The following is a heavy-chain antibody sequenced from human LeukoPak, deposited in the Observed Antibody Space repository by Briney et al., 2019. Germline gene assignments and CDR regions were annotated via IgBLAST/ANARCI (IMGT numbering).Heavy chain of an antibody. J-gene: IGHJ5*02. V-gene: IGHV1-46*01. CDR1: GYTFTSYY. D-gene: IGHD4-17*01. Sequence: ASVKVSCKASGYTFTSYYMHWVRQAPGQGLEWMGIINPSGGSTSYAQKFQGRVTMTRDTSTSTVYMELSRLRSEDTAVYYCASLAGTVTNPRYNWFDPWGQGTLVTVSS. CDR3: ASLAGTVTNPRYNWFDP. CDR2: INPSGGST.